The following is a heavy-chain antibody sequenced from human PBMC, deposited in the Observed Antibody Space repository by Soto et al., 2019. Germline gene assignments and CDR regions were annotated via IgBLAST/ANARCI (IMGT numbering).Heavy chain of an antibody. CDR1: GGSISSSRCH. D-gene: IGHD3-22*01. J-gene: IGHJ3*02. CDR3: ARHDDRGGFINGFDI. CDR2: ISYSGTT. V-gene: IGHV4-39*01. Sequence: PSETLSLTCTVSGGSISSSRCHWGWMRLPPGKGLEWIGSISYSGTTFYNPSLKSRVTIFADTSKIQFSLSLTSVTAADTAIYYCARHDDRGGFINGFDIWGQGIMVTVSS.